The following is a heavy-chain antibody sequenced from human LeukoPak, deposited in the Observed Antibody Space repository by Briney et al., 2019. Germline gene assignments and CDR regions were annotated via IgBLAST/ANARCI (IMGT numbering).Heavy chain of an antibody. CDR1: GGSISSGSYY. CDR3: ARSGAAMAEFDY. Sequence: SQTLSLTCTVSGGSISSGSYYWRWIRQPAGKGLEWIGRIYTSGSTNYNPSLKSRVTISVDTSKNQFSLKLSSVTAADTAVYYCARSGAAMAEFDYWGQGTLVTVSS. CDR2: IYTSGST. J-gene: IGHJ4*02. V-gene: IGHV4-61*02. D-gene: IGHD5-18*01.